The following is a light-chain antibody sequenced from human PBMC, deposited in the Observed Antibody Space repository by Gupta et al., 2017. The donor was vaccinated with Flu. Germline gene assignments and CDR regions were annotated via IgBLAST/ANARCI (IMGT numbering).Light chain of an antibody. CDR2: SDR. Sequence: SNIGRNTVNWYQQQPGTAPIVVVYSDRQRTSGVPERFSGSKSGTSATLTISGVEAEDEADYFCQAWDDRFLLGVFGGGTKLTVL. J-gene: IGLJ2*01. CDR1: SNIGRNT. V-gene: IGLV1-44*01. CDR3: QAWDDRFLLGV.